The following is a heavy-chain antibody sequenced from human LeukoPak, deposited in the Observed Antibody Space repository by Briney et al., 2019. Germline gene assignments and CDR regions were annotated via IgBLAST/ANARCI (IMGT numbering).Heavy chain of an antibody. Sequence: GGSLRLSCAASGFTFSSYAMSWVRQAPGKGLEWVSAISGSGGSTYYADSVKGRFTISRDNSKNTLYLQMNSLRAEDTAVYYCAKSHTVAVVPAATDYWGQGTLVTVSS. V-gene: IGHV3-23*01. CDR2: ISGSGGST. CDR3: AKSHTVAVVPAATDY. CDR1: GFTFSSYA. D-gene: IGHD2-2*01. J-gene: IGHJ4*02.